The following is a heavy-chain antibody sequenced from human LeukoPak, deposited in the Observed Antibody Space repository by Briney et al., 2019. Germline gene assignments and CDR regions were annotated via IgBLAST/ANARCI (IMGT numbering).Heavy chain of an antibody. V-gene: IGHV4-38-2*02. D-gene: IGHD3-22*01. CDR2: IYQSGST. CDR1: GYSISSGYY. J-gene: IGHJ5*02. CDR3: ARSRSYYYDSSGLTPNWFDP. Sequence: PSETLSLTCSVSGYSISSGYYWGWIRQPPGKGLEWIGSIYQSGSTYYNPSLKSRITISVDTSKNQFSLKLSSVTAADTAVYYCARSRSYYYDSSGLTPNWFDPWGQGTLVTVSS.